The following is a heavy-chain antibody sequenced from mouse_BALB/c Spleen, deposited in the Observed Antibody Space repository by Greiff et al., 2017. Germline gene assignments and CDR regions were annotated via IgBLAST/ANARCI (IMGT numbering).Heavy chain of an antibody. CDR2: ISSGGGST. CDR1: GFAFSSYD. Sequence: EVKLVESGGGLVKPGGSLKLSCAASGFAFSSYDMSWVRQTPEKRLEWVAYISSGGGSTYYPDTVKGRFTISRDNAKNTLYLQMSSLKSEDTAMYYCASGDYDGFAYWGQGTLVTVSA. D-gene: IGHD2-4*01. V-gene: IGHV5-12-1*01. CDR3: ASGDYDGFAY. J-gene: IGHJ3*01.